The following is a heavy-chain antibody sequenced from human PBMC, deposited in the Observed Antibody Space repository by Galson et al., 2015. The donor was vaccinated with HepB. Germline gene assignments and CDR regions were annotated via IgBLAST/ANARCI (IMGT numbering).Heavy chain of an antibody. CDR3: ARASLGWFDP. Sequence: SLRLSCAASGFTFSDFYMTWIRQAPGKGLEWLSYISTSGTTIYYADSVRGRFSISRDNAKNSLYLQMNSLRVEDTALYYCARASLGWFDPWGQGTQVTVSS. CDR1: GFTFSDFY. CDR2: ISTSGTTI. V-gene: IGHV3-11*01. J-gene: IGHJ5*02.